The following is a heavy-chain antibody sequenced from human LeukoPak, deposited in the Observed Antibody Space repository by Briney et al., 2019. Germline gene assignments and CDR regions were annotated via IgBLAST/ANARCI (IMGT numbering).Heavy chain of an antibody. J-gene: IGHJ3*02. Sequence: SETLSLTRTVSGGSISSHCWSWIRQPPRKGLEWIAYVYYSGSTDYNPSLKSRVTISVDTSKNQFSLKLSSVTAADTAVYYCARGVDCSDFAFDIWGQGTMVTVSS. V-gene: IGHV4-59*11. CDR3: ARGVDCSDFAFDI. D-gene: IGHD2-15*01. CDR2: VYYSGST. CDR1: GGSISSHC.